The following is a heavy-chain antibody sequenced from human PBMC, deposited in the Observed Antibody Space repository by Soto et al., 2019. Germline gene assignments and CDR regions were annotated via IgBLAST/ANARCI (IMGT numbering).Heavy chain of an antibody. J-gene: IGHJ5*02. Sequence: GGSLRLSCAASGFTFSSYAMSWVRQAPGKGLEWVSAISGSGGSTYYADSVKGRFTISRDNSKNTLYLQMNSLRAEDTAVYYRAKPNYDFWSGYYSWFDPWGQGTLVTVSS. D-gene: IGHD3-3*01. V-gene: IGHV3-23*01. CDR3: AKPNYDFWSGYYSWFDP. CDR2: ISGSGGST. CDR1: GFTFSSYA.